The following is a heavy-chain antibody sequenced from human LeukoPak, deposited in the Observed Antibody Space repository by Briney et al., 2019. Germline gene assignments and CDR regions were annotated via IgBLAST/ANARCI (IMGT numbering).Heavy chain of an antibody. D-gene: IGHD3-22*01. CDR1: GYAFPSYY. J-gene: IGHJ4*02. Sequence: ASVKVSSKASGYAFPSYYMHWVRQAPGQGLAWMGIVNPSGGSTSYAQKFQGRVTMTRDTSTSTVYMELSSLRSEDTAVYYCARGARVYYYDSSGYTYWGQGTLVTVSS. CDR2: VNPSGGST. V-gene: IGHV1-46*01. CDR3: ARGARVYYYDSSGYTY.